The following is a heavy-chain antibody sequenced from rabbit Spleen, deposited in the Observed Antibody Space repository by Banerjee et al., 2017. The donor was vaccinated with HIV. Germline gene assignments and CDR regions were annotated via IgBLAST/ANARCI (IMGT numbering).Heavy chain of an antibody. V-gene: IGHV1S45*01. CDR2: IDVVKSGSS. J-gene: IGHJ4*01. CDR1: GLDASSSYW. Sequence: QEQLVESRGGLVKPEGSLTLTCKASGLDASSSYWICWVRQAPGKGLEWIACIDVVKSGSSYYASWAKGRFTISKTSSTTVTLQMTSLTAADTATYFCARYSDNTIYSLWGPGTLVTVS. CDR3: ARYSDNTIYSL. D-gene: IGHD2-1*01.